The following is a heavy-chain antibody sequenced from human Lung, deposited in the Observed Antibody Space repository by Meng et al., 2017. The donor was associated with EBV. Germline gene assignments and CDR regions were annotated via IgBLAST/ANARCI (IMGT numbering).Heavy chain of an antibody. Sequence: QVQVRVSVPVRVNPSWPLSPTRAVSGGSISISSWWSWVRQPPGKGLEWIGEIYHSGSTNYNPSLKSRVTISVDKSKNQFSLKLSSVTAADTAVYYCARDEGYYYDSSGRFDYWGQGTLVTVSS. D-gene: IGHD3-22*01. CDR1: GGSISISSW. CDR3: ARDEGYYYDSSGRFDY. V-gene: IGHV4-4*02. CDR2: IYHSGST. J-gene: IGHJ4*02.